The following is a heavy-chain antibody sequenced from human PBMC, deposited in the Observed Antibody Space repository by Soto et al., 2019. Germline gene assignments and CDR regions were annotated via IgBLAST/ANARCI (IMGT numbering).Heavy chain of an antibody. V-gene: IGHV4-61*01. CDR3: ARARNRYFDY. CDR2: VFRSGSV. D-gene: IGHD1-1*01. Sequence: TLSLTCNVSGGSMTTGSYFWSWIRQPPGKGLEWIGYVFRSGSVNYIPSFKSRVTISIDTSKNQFSLMLKSVTAADTAVYFCARARNRYFDYWGQGALVTVSS. CDR1: GGSMTTGSYF. J-gene: IGHJ4*02.